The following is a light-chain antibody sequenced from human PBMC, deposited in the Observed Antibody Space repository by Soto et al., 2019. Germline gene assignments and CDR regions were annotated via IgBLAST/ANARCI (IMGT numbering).Light chain of an antibody. CDR3: PAWDSSTGV. J-gene: IGLJ2*01. V-gene: IGLV3-1*01. Sequence: SSELTQPPSVSVSPGQTASITCSGDKLGDKYACWYQQKPGQSPVLVIYQDTKRPSGIPELFSGSNAGNTATLTIGGTQAMDEADYYCPAWDSSTGVFGGGTKLTVL. CDR1: KLGDKY. CDR2: QDT.